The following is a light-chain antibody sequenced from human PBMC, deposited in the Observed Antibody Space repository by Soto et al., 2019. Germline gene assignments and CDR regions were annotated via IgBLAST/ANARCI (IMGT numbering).Light chain of an antibody. V-gene: IGKV3-20*01. Sequence: EIVLTQYPGTLSLSPGERATLSCRASQTVRSNYLAWYQQIPGQAPRLLIYGASSRATGIPDRFSGSGSGTVFTLTISRLEPEDLAVYYCQQYGTSPTFGQWTRVEVK. CDR2: GAS. CDR1: QTVRSNY. J-gene: IGKJ1*01. CDR3: QQYGTSPT.